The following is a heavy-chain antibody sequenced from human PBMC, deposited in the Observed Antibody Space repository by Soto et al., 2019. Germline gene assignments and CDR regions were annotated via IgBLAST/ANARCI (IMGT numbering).Heavy chain of an antibody. Sequence: KASETLSLTCTVSGGSISSGGYYWSWIRQHPGKGLEWIGYIYYSGSTYYNPSLKSRVTISVDTSKNQFSLKLSSVTAADTAVYYCASRLREYYYDSSGYYSGYFDYWGQGTLVTVSS. D-gene: IGHD3-22*01. V-gene: IGHV4-31*03. J-gene: IGHJ4*02. CDR3: ASRLREYYYDSSGYYSGYFDY. CDR2: IYYSGST. CDR1: GGSISSGGYY.